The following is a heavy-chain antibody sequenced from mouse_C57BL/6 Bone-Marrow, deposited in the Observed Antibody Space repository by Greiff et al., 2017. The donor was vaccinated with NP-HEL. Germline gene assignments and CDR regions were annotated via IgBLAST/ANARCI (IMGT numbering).Heavy chain of an antibody. J-gene: IGHJ2*01. Sequence: EVKLMESGGGLVKPGGSLKLSCAASGFTFSSYAMSWVRQTPEKRLEWVATISDGGSYTYYPDNVKGRFTLSRDNAKNNLYLQMSHLKSEDTAMYYCARANYEFDYWGQGTTLTVSS. CDR1: GFTFSSYA. CDR2: ISDGGSYT. CDR3: ARANYEFDY. V-gene: IGHV5-4*03. D-gene: IGHD1-1*01.